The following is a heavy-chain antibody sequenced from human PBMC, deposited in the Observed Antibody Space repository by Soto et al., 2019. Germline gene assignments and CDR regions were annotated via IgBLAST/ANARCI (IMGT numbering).Heavy chain of an antibody. J-gene: IGHJ5*02. CDR1: GYTFTSYG. V-gene: IGHV1-18*01. CDR3: ARASGSSSWFDP. CDR2: ISAYNGNT. Sequence: QVQLVQSGAEVKKPGASVKVSCKASGYTFTSYGISWVRQAAGQGLEWMGWISAYNGNTNYAQKLQGSVTMTTDTSTSTGDMELRSLRSDDTAVYYCARASGSSSWFDPWGQGTLVSVSS. D-gene: IGHD1-26*01.